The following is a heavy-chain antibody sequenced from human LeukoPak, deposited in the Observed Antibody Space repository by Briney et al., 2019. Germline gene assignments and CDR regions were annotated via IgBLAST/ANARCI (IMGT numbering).Heavy chain of an antibody. CDR3: ARGVAWLTRFDL. Sequence: SETLPLTCAVYGGSFSGYYWSWIRQPPGKGLEWIGEINHSGSTNYNLSLKSRVTISVDTSKNQFSLKLSSVTAADTAVYYCARGVAWLTRFDLWGRGTLVTVSS. V-gene: IGHV4-34*01. J-gene: IGHJ2*01. D-gene: IGHD3-22*01. CDR2: INHSGST. CDR1: GGSFSGYY.